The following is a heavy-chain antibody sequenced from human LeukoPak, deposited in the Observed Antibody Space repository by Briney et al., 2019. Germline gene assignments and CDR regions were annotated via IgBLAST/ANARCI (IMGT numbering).Heavy chain of an antibody. CDR2: ISGSGGST. Sequence: GGSLRLSCAASGFTFSSYGMSWVRQAPGKGLEWVSAISGSGGSTYYADSVKGRFTISRDNSKDTLYLQMNSLRAEDTAVYYCAKEYGSGSYYPYWGQGTLVTVSS. D-gene: IGHD3-10*01. V-gene: IGHV3-23*01. CDR3: AKEYGSGSYYPY. CDR1: GFTFSSYG. J-gene: IGHJ4*02.